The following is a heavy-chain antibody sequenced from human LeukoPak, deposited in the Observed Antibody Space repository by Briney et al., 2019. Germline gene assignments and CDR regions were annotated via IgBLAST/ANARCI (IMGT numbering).Heavy chain of an antibody. J-gene: IGHJ3*01. V-gene: IGHV4-59*12. D-gene: IGHD4/OR15-4a*01. Sequence: SETLSLTCIVSGAPLSNYYWNWIRQSPERGLEWLGYIFYSGTTKYNPSLENRVTISLDPPKNRLSLKISSVTAEDTALYYCAAMVPCSSDAFDFWGQGKVVAVSS. CDR2: IFYSGTT. CDR3: AAMVPCSSDAFDF. CDR1: GAPLSNYY.